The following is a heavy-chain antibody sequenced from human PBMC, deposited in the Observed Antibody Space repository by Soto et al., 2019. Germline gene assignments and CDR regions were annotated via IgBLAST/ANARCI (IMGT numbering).Heavy chain of an antibody. Sequence: SETLSLTCTVSGGSISSYYWSWIRQPPGKGLEWIGYIYYSGSTNYNPSLKSRVTISVDTSKNQFSLKLSSVTAADTAVYYCARHGLVDDFWSPEMPYYFDYWGQGTLVTVSS. V-gene: IGHV4-59*08. CDR2: IYYSGST. J-gene: IGHJ4*02. D-gene: IGHD3-3*01. CDR1: GGSISSYY. CDR3: ARHGLVDDFWSPEMPYYFDY.